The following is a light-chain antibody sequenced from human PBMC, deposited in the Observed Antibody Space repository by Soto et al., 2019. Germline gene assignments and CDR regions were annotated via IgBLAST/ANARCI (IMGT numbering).Light chain of an antibody. J-gene: IGKJ1*01. CDR2: WAS. CDR3: QQYYSTSPMGT. Sequence: DIVMTQSPDSLAVSLGERATINCKSSQSLLYRSNNKNYLAWYQQKPGQSPKLLIYWASTRESGVPDRFSGSGSGTDFTLTISSLQPEDVAIYYCQQYYSTSPMGTFGQGTKVEI. CDR1: QSLLYRSNNKNY. V-gene: IGKV4-1*01.